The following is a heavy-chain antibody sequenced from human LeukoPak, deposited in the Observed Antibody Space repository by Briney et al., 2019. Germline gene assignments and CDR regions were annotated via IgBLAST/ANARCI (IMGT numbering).Heavy chain of an antibody. CDR3: ARALRTSYYAFDM. J-gene: IGHJ3*02. CDR2: IYSGGDT. Sequence: GGSLRLSCATSGFTVSRYYMSRVRQAPGKGLEWVSVIYSGGDTYRADSVKDRISISRDNSKNTVYLQMDSLRAEDTAVYYCARALRTSYYAFDMWGQGTMVTVSS. CDR1: GFTVSRYY. D-gene: IGHD3-10*01. V-gene: IGHV3-66*01.